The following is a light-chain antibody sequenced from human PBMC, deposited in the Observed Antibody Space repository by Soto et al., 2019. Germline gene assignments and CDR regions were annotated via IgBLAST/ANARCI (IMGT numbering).Light chain of an antibody. CDR1: QSVSHY. V-gene: IGKV3-11*01. Sequence: EIVLTQSPATLSLSPGERATLSCRASQSVSHYLAWYQQKPGQPPRLLIYDASNRATGIPARFSGSGSGTDFTLTISSLEPEDFAVYYCQQRSNWPPGLTFGGGTKVEIK. CDR2: DAS. CDR3: QQRSNWPPGLT. J-gene: IGKJ4*01.